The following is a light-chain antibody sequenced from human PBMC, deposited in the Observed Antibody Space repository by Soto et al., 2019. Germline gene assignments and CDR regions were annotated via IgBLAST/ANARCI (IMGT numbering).Light chain of an antibody. CDR1: QSVSSY. V-gene: IGKV3-11*01. Sequence: DIVLTQSPYTLSLSPGERATLSCRASQSVSSYLAWYQQKPGQAPRLLIYDASNRATGIPARFSGSGSGTDFTLTISSLEPEDFAVYYCQQRGTFGQGTKVDIK. CDR2: DAS. CDR3: QQRGT. J-gene: IGKJ1*01.